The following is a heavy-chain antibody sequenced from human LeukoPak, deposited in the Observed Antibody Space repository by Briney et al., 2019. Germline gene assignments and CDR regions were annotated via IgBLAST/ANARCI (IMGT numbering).Heavy chain of an antibody. CDR2: IYYSGST. V-gene: IGHV4-39*01. J-gene: IGHJ3*02. CDR1: GGSISSSSHY. D-gene: IGHD3-9*01. Sequence: SETLSLTCTVSGGSISSSSHYWGWIRQPPGKGLEWIGSIYYSGSTYYNPSLKSRVTISVDTSKNQFSLKLSSVTAADTAVYYCARTVLLRYFDWLFPGAFDIWGQGTMVTVSS. CDR3: ARTVLLRYFDWLFPGAFDI.